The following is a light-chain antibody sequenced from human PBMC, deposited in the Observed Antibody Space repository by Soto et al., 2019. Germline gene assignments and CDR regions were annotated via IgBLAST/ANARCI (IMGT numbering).Light chain of an antibody. CDR3: QQYNNWPS. Sequence: EIVMTQSPATLSVSPGERATLSCRASQSVGSNLAWYQQKVGQAPRLLIQGASTRATGIPARFSGSGSGTEFTLTISSLQSEDFAVYCCQQYNNWPSFGPGTKVDIK. CDR1: QSVGSN. CDR2: GAS. J-gene: IGKJ3*01. V-gene: IGKV3-15*01.